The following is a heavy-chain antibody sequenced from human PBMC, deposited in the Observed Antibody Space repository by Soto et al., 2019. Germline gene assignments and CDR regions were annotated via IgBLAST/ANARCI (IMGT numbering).Heavy chain of an antibody. V-gene: IGHV4-34*01. D-gene: IGHD3-3*01. J-gene: IGHJ6*02. CDR3: ARRRYYDFWSGYLTNYYYYYGMDV. CDR2: INHSGST. CDR1: GGSFRGYY. Sequence: PSETLSLTCAVYGGSFRGYYWSWIRQPPGKGLEWIGEINHSGSTNYNPSLKSRVTISVDTSKNQFSLKLSSVTAADTAVYYCARRRYYDFWSGYLTNYYYYYGMDVWGQGTTVTVSS.